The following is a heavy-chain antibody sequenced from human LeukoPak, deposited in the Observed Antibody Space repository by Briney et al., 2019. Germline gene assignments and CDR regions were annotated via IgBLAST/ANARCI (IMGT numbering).Heavy chain of an antibody. D-gene: IGHD4/OR15-4a*01. CDR1: GFTFSSYG. J-gene: IGHJ4*02. CDR2: IRYDGSNK. Sequence: PGGSLRLSCAASGFTFSSYGMHWVRQAPGKGLEWVAFIRYDGSNKYYADSVKGRFTISRDNSKNTLYLQMNSLSAEDTAVYYCARRAGAYSHPYDYWGQGTLVTVSS. V-gene: IGHV3-30*02. CDR3: ARRAGAYSHPYDY.